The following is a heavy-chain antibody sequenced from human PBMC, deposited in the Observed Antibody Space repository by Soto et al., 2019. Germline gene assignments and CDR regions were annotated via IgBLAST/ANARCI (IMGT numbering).Heavy chain of an antibody. CDR3: AREPRYCRGGSCSITGDAYDI. CDR1: GFIVSDTY. Sequence: EVQLVESGGGLVQPGGSLRLSCTASGFIVSDTYVNWVRQAPGKGLEWVSVISNRGDTHYADSVRGRFSLSRDISDNTLHLRMIDLRVEDTAVYYCAREPRYCRGGSCSITGDAYDIWGQGTMVTVSS. D-gene: IGHD2-15*01. J-gene: IGHJ3*02. CDR2: ISNRGDT. V-gene: IGHV3-66*01.